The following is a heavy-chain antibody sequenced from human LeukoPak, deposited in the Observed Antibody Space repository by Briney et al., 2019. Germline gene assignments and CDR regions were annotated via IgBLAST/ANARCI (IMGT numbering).Heavy chain of an antibody. J-gene: IGHJ4*02. D-gene: IGHD6-19*01. CDR1: GFTFSSYA. CDR3: ARGRAWLVRAGTIDY. Sequence: GRSLRLSCAASGFTFSSYAMHWVRQAPGKGLEWVAVISYDGSNKYYADSVKGRFTISRDNSKNTLYLQMNCLRAEDTAVYYCARGRAWLVRAGTIDYWGQGTLVTVSS. V-gene: IGHV3-30*04. CDR2: ISYDGSNK.